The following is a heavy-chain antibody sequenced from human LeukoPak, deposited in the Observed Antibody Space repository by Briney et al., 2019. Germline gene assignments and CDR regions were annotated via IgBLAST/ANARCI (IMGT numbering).Heavy chain of an antibody. V-gene: IGHV4-39*01. CDR2: ISYSGTT. D-gene: IGHD1-26*01. CDR1: GGSISSGSYY. CDR3: ARISRPADRTVGPYYMNV. Sequence: PSETLSLTCTVPGGSISSGSYYWGWIRQPPGKGLEWIASISYSGTTYYNPSLKSRVTISVDTSKNQFSLKLTSVTAADTAVYYCARISRPADRTVGPYYMNVWGKGATVTVSS. J-gene: IGHJ6*03.